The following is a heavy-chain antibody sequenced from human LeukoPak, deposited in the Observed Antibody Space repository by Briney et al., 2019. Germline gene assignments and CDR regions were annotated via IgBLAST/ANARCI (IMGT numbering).Heavy chain of an antibody. D-gene: IGHD3-10*01. CDR3: AKGGYYGSGSYENYFDY. Sequence: GGSLRLPCAASRFTFSSYGMHWVRQAPGKGLEWVAVIRYDGSNKYYADSVKGRFTISRDNSKNTLYLQMNSLRAEDTAVYYCAKGGYYGSGSYENYFDYWGQGTLVTVSS. V-gene: IGHV3-30*02. CDR1: RFTFSSYG. CDR2: IRYDGSNK. J-gene: IGHJ4*02.